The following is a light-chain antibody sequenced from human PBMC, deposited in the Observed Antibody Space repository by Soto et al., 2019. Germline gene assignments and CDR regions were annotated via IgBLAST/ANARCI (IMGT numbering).Light chain of an antibody. CDR2: EVS. Sequence: QSALTQPASVSGSPGQSITISCTGTSRDVGGYNYVSWHQQHPGKAPKVIITEVSNRPSGVSNRFSGSKSGNTASLTISGLQAEDEADYYCSSYAGSNNWVFGGGTKVTVL. J-gene: IGLJ3*02. V-gene: IGLV2-14*01. CDR3: SSYAGSNNWV. CDR1: SRDVGGYNY.